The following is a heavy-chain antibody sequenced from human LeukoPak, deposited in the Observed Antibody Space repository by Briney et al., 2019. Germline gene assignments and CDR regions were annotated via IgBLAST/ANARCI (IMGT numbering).Heavy chain of an antibody. D-gene: IGHD6-13*01. V-gene: IGHV3-53*01. CDR1: GFTVSSNY. CDR3: ARESSSSWGYYYGMDV. CDR2: IYSGGST. J-gene: IGHJ6*02. Sequence: PGGSLRLSCAASGFTVSSNYMSWVRQAPGKGLEWVSVIYSGGSTYYADSVKGRFTISRDNSKNTLYLQMNSLRAEDTAVYYCARESSSSWGYYYGMDVWGQGTTVTVSS.